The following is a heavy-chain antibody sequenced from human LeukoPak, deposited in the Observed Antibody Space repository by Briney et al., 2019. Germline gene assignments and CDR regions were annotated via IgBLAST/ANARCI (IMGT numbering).Heavy chain of an antibody. D-gene: IGHD2-2*01. CDR3: ARERPQGYCSSTSCHNWFDP. CDR2: IIPIFGTA. Sequence: RWASVKVSCKASGGTFSSYAISWVRQAPGQGLEWMGGIIPIFGTANYAQKFQGRVTITTDESTSTAYMELSSLRSEDTAVYYCARERPQGYCSSTSCHNWFDPWGQGTLVTVSS. CDR1: GGTFSSYA. J-gene: IGHJ5*02. V-gene: IGHV1-69*05.